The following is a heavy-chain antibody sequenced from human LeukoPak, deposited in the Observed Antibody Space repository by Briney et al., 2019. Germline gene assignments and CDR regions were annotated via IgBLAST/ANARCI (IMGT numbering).Heavy chain of an antibody. CDR3: ARETLWSRDWFDP. CDR1: GFILSNYW. CDR2: INSDGSST. Sequence: GGSLRLSCATSGFILSNYWIHWVRQAPGKGLVWVSHINSDGSSTNYADSVKGRFTITRDNAKNTLYLQMNSLRAEDTAVHYCARETLWSRDWFDPWGQGTLVTVSS. V-gene: IGHV3-74*01. J-gene: IGHJ5*02. D-gene: IGHD2-21*01.